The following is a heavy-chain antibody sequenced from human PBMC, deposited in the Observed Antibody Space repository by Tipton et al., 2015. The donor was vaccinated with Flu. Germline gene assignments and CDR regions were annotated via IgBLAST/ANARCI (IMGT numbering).Heavy chain of an antibody. V-gene: IGHV4-4*07. Sequence: TLSLTCTVPGGSISSFYWSWIRQPAGKGLEWIGRIYTSGSTNYNASLKSRVTMSVDTSKNQFSLTLASLTAADTAVYYCARDPGDLDYFDHWGQGTLVTVSS. CDR3: ARDPGDLDYFDH. CDR1: GGSISSFY. J-gene: IGHJ4*02. CDR2: IYTSGST. D-gene: IGHD7-27*01.